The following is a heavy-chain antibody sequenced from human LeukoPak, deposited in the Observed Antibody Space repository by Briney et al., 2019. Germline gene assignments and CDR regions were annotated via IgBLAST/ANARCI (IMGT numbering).Heavy chain of an antibody. CDR2: ISRSGGST. D-gene: IGHD5-18*01. J-gene: IGHJ5*02. Sequence: GGSLRLSCAASGFTFNNYTMSWVRQAPGKGLEWVSTISRSGGSTYYADSVKGRFTISRDNSKNMLYLQMNSLRAEDTAVYYCAKDQDWPTAMITTWGQGTLVTVSS. CDR3: AKDQDWPTAMITT. CDR1: GFTFNNYT. V-gene: IGHV3-23*01.